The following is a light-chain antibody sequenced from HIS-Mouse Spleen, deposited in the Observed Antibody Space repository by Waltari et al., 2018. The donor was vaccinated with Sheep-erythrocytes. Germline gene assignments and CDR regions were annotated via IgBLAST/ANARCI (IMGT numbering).Light chain of an antibody. V-gene: IGKV1-9*01. J-gene: IGKJ4*01. Sequence: DIQLTQSPSFLSASVGDRVTITCRASQGISSYLAWYQQKPGKAPKLLIYAASTLQSGVPSRFSGSGSGTEFTLTISSLQPEDFATYYCQQLNSYLFGGGTKGEIK. CDR1: QGISSY. CDR2: AAS. CDR3: QQLNSYL.